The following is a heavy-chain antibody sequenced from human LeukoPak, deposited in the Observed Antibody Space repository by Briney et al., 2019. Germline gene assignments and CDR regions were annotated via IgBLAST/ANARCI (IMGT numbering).Heavy chain of an antibody. V-gene: IGHV4-61*02. CDR3: ARGPDHAKVGY. CDR2: IYTNGNT. CDR1: GGSSTSGNYK. D-gene: IGHD1-26*01. J-gene: IGHJ4*02. Sequence: SQTLSLTCTVSGGSSTSGNYKWSWLRQPAGKGLEWIGRIYTNGNTDYSPSLKSRVTISIDMSKNQFFLKLSSVTAADTAVYYCARGPDHAKVGYWGQGTLVTVSS.